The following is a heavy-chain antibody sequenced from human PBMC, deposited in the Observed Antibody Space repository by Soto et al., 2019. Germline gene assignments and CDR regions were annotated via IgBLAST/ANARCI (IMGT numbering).Heavy chain of an antibody. Sequence: EVQLLESGGGLVQPGGSLRLSCAASGFTFSSYAMSWVRQAPGKGLEWVSAISGSGGSTYYADSVKGRFTISRDNSKNTLYLQMNSLRAEDTAVYYCAKDRGRKLGGSCYSFDYWGQGTLVTVSS. CDR2: ISGSGGST. CDR3: AKDRGRKLGGSCYSFDY. D-gene: IGHD2-15*01. V-gene: IGHV3-23*01. CDR1: GFTFSSYA. J-gene: IGHJ4*02.